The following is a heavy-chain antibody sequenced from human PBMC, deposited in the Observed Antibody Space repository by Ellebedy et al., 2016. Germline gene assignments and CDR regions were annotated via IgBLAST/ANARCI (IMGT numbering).Heavy chain of an antibody. CDR1: GFTVSSSY. D-gene: IGHD2-2*01. J-gene: IGHJ3*02. CDR2: FGPSGTTI. Sequence: GGPLRLSCAASGFTVSSSYVSWVRQAPGKGLEWVAYFGPSGTTIYNADSVKGRFTISRDNAKNSLYLQMSSLRVEDTAVYYCAGGYDSHGFDIWGQGTMVTVSS. V-gene: IGHV3-11*01. CDR3: AGGYDSHGFDI.